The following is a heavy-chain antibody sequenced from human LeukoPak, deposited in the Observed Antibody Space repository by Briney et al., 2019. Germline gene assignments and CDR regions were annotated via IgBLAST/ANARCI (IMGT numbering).Heavy chain of an antibody. CDR2: IYIGGTA. J-gene: IGHJ5*02. CDR3: ARDPYVSGGSWYNRFDP. D-gene: IGHD2-15*01. CDR1: GFIVYSNY. V-gene: IGHV3-66*01. Sequence: GGSLRLSCTASGFIVYSNYMSWVCQAPGKGLEWVAVIYIGGTADYADSVKGRFTISRDNSKNTVYLQMDSLRADDTAVYYCARDPYVSGGSWYNRFDPWGQGTLVTVSS.